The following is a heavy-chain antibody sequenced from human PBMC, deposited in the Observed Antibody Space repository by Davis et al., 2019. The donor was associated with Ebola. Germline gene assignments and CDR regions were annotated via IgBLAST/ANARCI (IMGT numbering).Heavy chain of an antibody. CDR1: GFNVSGNY. CDR3: TRGRGGSSWELY. V-gene: IGHV3-53*01. D-gene: IGHD6-13*01. Sequence: GGSLRLSCTASGFNVSGNYVSWVRQAPGKGLEWVAVIYRGGSTYYADSVKGRFTISRDNSKDTVRLQMNSLSAEDTAVYYCTRGRGGSSWELYWGQGTLVTVSS. J-gene: IGHJ4*02. CDR2: IYRGGST.